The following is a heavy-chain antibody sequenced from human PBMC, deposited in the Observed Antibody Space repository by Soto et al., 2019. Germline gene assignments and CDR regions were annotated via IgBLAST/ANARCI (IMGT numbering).Heavy chain of an antibody. CDR2: ISKETNGYST. CDR1: GFSFSDHY. J-gene: IGHJ4*02. D-gene: IGHD1-26*01. Sequence: DVQLVQSGGGLVQPGGSLRLSCVGSGFSFSDHYMDCVRQAPGKGLEWVARISKETNGYSTQYAASVKGRFTISRDDSKSSASMQVNSLNTAETGVYYCARGGSYRPFAHWGQGTVVTVSS. CDR3: ARGGSYRPFAH. V-gene: IGHV3-72*01.